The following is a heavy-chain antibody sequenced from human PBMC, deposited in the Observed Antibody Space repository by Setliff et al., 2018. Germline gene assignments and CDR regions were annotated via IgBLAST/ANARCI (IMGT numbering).Heavy chain of an antibody. J-gene: IGHJ4*02. Sequence: SETLSLTCAVSGGSVTSHYWSWIRQPPGKGLEWIGFIFYSGDTNSNPSLKSRVTMSVDTSKSQFSLKLSSVTAADTAVYYCAAVVATSLNYVDNWGQGTLVTVSS. CDR2: IFYSGDT. V-gene: IGHV4-59*02. D-gene: IGHD5-12*01. CDR3: AAVVATSLNYVDN. CDR1: GGSVTSHY.